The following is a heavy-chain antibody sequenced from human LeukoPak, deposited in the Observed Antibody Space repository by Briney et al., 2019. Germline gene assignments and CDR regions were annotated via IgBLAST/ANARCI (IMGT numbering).Heavy chain of an antibody. D-gene: IGHD3/OR15-3a*01. Sequence: GGSLRLSCAVSGIALSNYGMSWVRQAPGKGLEWVAGISDSGGSTNYADSVKGRFTISRDNPKNTLYLQMNSLRAEDTAVYFCAKRGVVIRVILVGFHKEAYYFESWGQGALVTVSS. J-gene: IGHJ4*02. CDR3: AKRGVVIRVILVGFHKEAYYFES. CDR2: ISDSGGST. V-gene: IGHV3-23*01. CDR1: GIALSNYG.